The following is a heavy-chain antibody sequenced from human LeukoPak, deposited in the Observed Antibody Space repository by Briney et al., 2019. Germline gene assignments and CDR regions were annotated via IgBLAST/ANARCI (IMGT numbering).Heavy chain of an antibody. CDR1: GGTFSSYA. J-gene: IGHJ5*02. D-gene: IGHD4-17*01. CDR2: IIPIFGTA. Sequence: ASVKVSCKASGGTFSSYAISWVRQAPGQGLEWMGGIIPIFGTANYAQKFQGRVTITTDESTSTAYMELSSLRSEDTAVYYCAKLDYGDYDGQWWFDPWGQGTLVTVSS. V-gene: IGHV1-69*05. CDR3: AKLDYGDYDGQWWFDP.